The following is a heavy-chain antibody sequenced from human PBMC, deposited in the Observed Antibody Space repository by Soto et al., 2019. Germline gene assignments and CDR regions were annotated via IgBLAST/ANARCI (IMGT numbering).Heavy chain of an antibody. CDR3: ARGIGERYQLLPGTFDP. CDR1: GYTFTGYY. D-gene: IGHD2-2*01. Sequence: ASVKVSCKASGYTFTGYYMHWVRQAPGQGLEWMGWINPNSGGTNYAQKFQGWVTMTRDTSISTAYMELSRLRSDDTAVYYCARGIGERYQLLPGTFDPWGQGTLVTVSS. V-gene: IGHV1-2*04. J-gene: IGHJ5*02. CDR2: INPNSGGT.